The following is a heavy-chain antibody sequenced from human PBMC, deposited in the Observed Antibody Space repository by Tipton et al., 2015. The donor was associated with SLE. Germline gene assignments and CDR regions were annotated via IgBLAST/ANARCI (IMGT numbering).Heavy chain of an antibody. V-gene: IGHV4-34*01. CDR1: GGSFSGYY. CDR2: INHSGNT. J-gene: IGHJ3*02. D-gene: IGHD2-15*01. Sequence: TLSLTCAVYGGSFSGYYWSWIRQPPGKGLEWIGEINHSGNTNYNPSLKSRVTISVDTSKNQFSLKLNSVTAADTAVYYCARADLVVVIAAPGGKLSDAFDIWGQGTVVTVSS. CDR3: ARADLVVVIAAPGGKLSDAFDI.